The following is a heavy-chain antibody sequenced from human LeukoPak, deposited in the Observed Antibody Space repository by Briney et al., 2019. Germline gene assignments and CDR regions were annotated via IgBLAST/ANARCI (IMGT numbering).Heavy chain of an antibody. CDR2: VHYSGTT. V-gene: IGHV4-59*01. D-gene: IGHD4-17*01. CDR1: DGSITNYD. CDR3: ATGYGDFRVEGRYFYS. Sequence: SETLSLTCTVSDGSITNYDWSWDRKPPGQGLEFIGHVHYSGTTNYNPSLRSRVTISIDTSKKHFFLKLKSVTAADTAVYYCATGYGDFRVEGRYFYSWGQGTLVTVSS. J-gene: IGHJ4*02.